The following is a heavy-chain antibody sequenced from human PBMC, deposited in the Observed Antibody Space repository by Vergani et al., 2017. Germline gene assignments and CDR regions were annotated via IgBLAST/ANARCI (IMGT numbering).Heavy chain of an antibody. V-gene: IGHV4-34*01. CDR2: INHSGST. D-gene: IGHD5-24*01. CDR1: GGSFSGYY. Sequence: QVQLQQWGAGLLKPSETLSLTCAVYGGSFSGYYWSWIRQPPGKGLEWIGEINHSGSTNYNPSLKSRVTISVDKSKNQFSLKLSSVTAADTAVYYCARARRDGYNSYYYYMDVWGKGTTVTVSS. CDR3: ARARRDGYNSYYYYMDV. J-gene: IGHJ6*03.